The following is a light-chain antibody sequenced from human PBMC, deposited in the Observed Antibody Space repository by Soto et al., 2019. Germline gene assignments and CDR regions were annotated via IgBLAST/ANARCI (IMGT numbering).Light chain of an antibody. J-gene: IGKJ1*01. CDR3: QHYGGMWT. Sequence: DIQMTQSPSSLSASVGDRVTITCRASQSISSYLNWYQQKPGKAPKLLIYAASSLQSGVPSRFSGSGSGTDFTLTISSLQPEDFASYCCQHYGGMWTFGQGTKV. CDR2: AAS. CDR1: QSISSY. V-gene: IGKV1-39*01.